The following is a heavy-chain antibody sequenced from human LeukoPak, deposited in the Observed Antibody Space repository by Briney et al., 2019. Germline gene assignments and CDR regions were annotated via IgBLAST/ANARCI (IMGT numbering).Heavy chain of an antibody. D-gene: IGHD3-22*01. CDR3: ARHVVAVGFDY. CDR2: ISWNSGSI. V-gene: IGHV3-9*01. Sequence: GRSLRLSCAASGFTFDDYAMHWVRQAPGKGLEWVSGISWNSGSIGYADSVKGRFTIFRDNAKNSLCLQMNSLRAEDTAVYYCARHVVAVGFDYWGQGTLVTVSS. J-gene: IGHJ4*02. CDR1: GFTFDDYA.